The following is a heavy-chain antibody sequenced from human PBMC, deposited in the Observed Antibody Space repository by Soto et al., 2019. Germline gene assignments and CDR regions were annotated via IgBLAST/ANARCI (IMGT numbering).Heavy chain of an antibody. J-gene: IGHJ6*02. CDR2: IRRKAVSDTT. D-gene: IGHD6-19*01. CDR3: AMLGGWSGGSSGMDV. V-gene: IGHV3-72*01. Sequence: EVQLVESGGGLVQPGGSLRLSCAASGLIFSDYHMDWVRQVPGKGLKWVGRIRRKAVSDTTEYAGSVNGRFTISRDDSKNSLYLQMNSLKSEDTAVYYCAMLGGWSGGSSGMDVWGQGTTVTVSS. CDR1: GLIFSDYH.